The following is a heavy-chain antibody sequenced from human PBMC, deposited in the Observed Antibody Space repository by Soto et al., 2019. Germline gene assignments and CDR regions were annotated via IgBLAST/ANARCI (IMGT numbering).Heavy chain of an antibody. V-gene: IGHV3-74*01. CDR3: ASPYYDFWSGPSRYGMDV. CDR1: GFTFSSYW. Sequence: GGSLRLSCSASGFTFSSYWMHWVRPAPGKGLVWVSRINSDGSSTSYADSVKGRFTISRDNAKNTLYLQMNSLRAEDTAVYYCASPYYDFWSGPSRYGMDVWGQGTTVTVSS. CDR2: INSDGSST. J-gene: IGHJ6*02. D-gene: IGHD3-3*01.